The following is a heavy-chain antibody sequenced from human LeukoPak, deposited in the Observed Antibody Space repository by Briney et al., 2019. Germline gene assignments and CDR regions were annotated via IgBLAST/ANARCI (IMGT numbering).Heavy chain of an antibody. CDR2: INWNGGST. CDR3: ARDGYADYPPRFDY. J-gene: IGHJ4*02. D-gene: IGHD4-17*01. V-gene: IGHV3-20*04. CDR1: GFTFDDYG. Sequence: GGSLRLSCAASGFTFDDYGMSWVRQAPGKGLEWVSGINWNGGSTGYADSVKGRFTISRDNAKNSLYLQMNSLRAEDTALYYCARDGYADYPPRFDYWGQGTLVTVSS.